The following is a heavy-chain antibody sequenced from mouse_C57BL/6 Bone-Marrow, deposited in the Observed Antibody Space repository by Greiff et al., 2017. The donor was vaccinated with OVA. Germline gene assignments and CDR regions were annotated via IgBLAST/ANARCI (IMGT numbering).Heavy chain of an antibody. CDR1: GYAFSSYW. CDR3: ARRLYYGNYYYAMDY. J-gene: IGHJ4*01. V-gene: IGHV1-80*01. Sequence: LQESGAELVKPGASVKISCKASGYAFSSYWMNWVKQRPGKGLEWIGQIYPGDGDTNYNGKFKGKATLTADKSSSTAYMQLSSLTSEDSAVYFCARRLYYGNYYYAMDYWGQGTSVTVSS. CDR2: IYPGDGDT. D-gene: IGHD2-1*01.